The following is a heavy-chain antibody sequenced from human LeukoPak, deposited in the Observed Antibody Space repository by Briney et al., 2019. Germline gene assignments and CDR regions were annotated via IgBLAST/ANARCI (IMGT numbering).Heavy chain of an antibody. CDR3: ARDYGEVTFDY. J-gene: IGHJ4*02. CDR2: IYYSGST. CDR1: GGSISSYY. Sequence: PSETLSLTCTVSGGSISSYYWSWIRQPPGKGLEWIGYIYYSGSTNYNPSLKSRVTISVDTSKNQFSLKLSSVTAVDTAVYYCARDYGEVTFDYWGQGTLVTVSS. D-gene: IGHD2-21*02. V-gene: IGHV4-59*01.